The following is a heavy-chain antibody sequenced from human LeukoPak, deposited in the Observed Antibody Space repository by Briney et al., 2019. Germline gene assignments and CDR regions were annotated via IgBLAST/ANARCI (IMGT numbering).Heavy chain of an antibody. J-gene: IGHJ4*02. CDR1: GFTFSDHY. D-gene: IGHD2-2*02. Sequence: GGSLRLSCAASGFTFSDHYIDWVRQAPGKGLEWVGRSRNKANSYTTEYAASVKGRFTISRDNSKNSLYLQMNSLKTEDTAVYYCARTQYCISATCYKSWDSWGQGTLVTVSS. V-gene: IGHV3-72*01. CDR3: ARTQYCISATCYKSWDS. CDR2: SRNKANSYTT.